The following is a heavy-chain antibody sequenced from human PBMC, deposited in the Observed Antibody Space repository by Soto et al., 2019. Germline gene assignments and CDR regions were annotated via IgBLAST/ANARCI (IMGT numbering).Heavy chain of an antibody. CDR2: IQEDGSEK. V-gene: IGHV3-7*05. CDR1: GFTFSTYW. D-gene: IGHD3-3*01. Sequence: GGSLRLSCVASGFTFSTYWMTWVRLAPGTGLEWVANIQEDGSEKYYVDSVKGRFTISRDNAKNSLSLQMNSLRAEDTAVYYCAKEFGFWSGPTHYWGQGTLVTVSS. J-gene: IGHJ4*02. CDR3: AKEFGFWSGPTHY.